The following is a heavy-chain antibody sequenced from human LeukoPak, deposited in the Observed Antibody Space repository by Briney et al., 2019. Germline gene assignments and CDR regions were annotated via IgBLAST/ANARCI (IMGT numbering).Heavy chain of an antibody. CDR3: ARGRYCSADICSGGDAFDI. Sequence: PSETPSPTCTVSGGSIHNYYWSWIRQPAREGLEWIWRIYTRGSTNYNPSLKSRVTMSVDTSKNQFSLKLSSVTAADTAVYYCARGRYCSADICSGGDAFDIWGQGTMVSVSS. V-gene: IGHV4-4*07. D-gene: IGHD2-15*01. CDR1: GGSIHNYY. J-gene: IGHJ3*02. CDR2: IYTRGST.